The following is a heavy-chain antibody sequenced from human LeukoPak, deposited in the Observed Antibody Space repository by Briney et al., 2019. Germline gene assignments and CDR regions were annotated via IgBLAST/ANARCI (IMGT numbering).Heavy chain of an antibody. D-gene: IGHD3/OR15-3a*01. V-gene: IGHV4-39*01. J-gene: IGHJ4*02. Sequence: SSETLSLTCTVSGVSISSSNSYWGWIRQPPGKGLEWIGSIYYSGNTYYNASLKSQVSISIDTSKNQFSLRLTSVTAADTAVYYCARQTGSGLFILPGGQGTLVTVSS. CDR2: IYYSGNT. CDR3: ARQTGSGLFILP. CDR1: GVSISSSNSY.